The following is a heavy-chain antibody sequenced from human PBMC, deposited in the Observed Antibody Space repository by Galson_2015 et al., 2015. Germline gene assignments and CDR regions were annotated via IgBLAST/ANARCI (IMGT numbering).Heavy chain of an antibody. J-gene: IGHJ5*01. V-gene: IGHV4-59*01. CDR1: GDPIATNY. CDR3: ARSADTCQWFDS. Sequence: SETLSLTCSVSGDPIATNYWSWIRQVPGRGLEWIGYMYNGGSTDYNPSLESRVTISADTSKNQFSLKLRYATTADTAIYYCARSADTCQWFDSWGHGVLVTVS. CDR2: MYNGGST.